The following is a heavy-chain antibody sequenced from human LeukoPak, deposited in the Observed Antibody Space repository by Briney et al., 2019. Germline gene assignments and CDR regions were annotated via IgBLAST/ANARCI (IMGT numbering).Heavy chain of an antibody. D-gene: IGHD3-22*01. Sequence: TSETLSLTCTVSGGSFTTHYWSWIRQPPGTWLELIGYISYIGSTNYNPSLKSRVTISIDTSKNEVSLMLTSVTAADTAVYYCASDSISMNAFDAWGQGTMVTVPS. J-gene: IGHJ3*01. CDR3: ASDSISMNAFDA. CDR1: GGSFTTHY. V-gene: IGHV4-59*11. CDR2: ISYIGST.